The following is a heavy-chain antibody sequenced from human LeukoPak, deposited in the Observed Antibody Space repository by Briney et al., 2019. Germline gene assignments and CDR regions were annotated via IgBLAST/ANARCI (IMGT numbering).Heavy chain of an antibody. D-gene: IGHD1-26*01. J-gene: IGHJ4*02. CDR1: GYTFTSYD. CDR2: MNPNSGST. Sequence: GASVKVSCKASGYTFTSYDINWVRQATGQGLEWMGWMNPNSGSTGYAQKFQARVTITRNTSISTAYMELSSLRSEDTAVYYCARGDLVGADDTNFDYWGQGTLVTVSS. V-gene: IGHV1-8*03. CDR3: ARGDLVGADDTNFDY.